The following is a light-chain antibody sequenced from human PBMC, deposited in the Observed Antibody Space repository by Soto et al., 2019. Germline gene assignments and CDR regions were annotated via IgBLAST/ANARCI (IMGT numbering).Light chain of an antibody. Sequence: DIQMAQSPSSLSASVGDRVTITCRASQSINKFLNWYQQKQGRAPNLLIFAASSLQGGVPSRFSGSGFGTDFTLTISSLQPEDFATYYCQHSYRTPLTFGQGTKLEIK. CDR3: QHSYRTPLT. J-gene: IGKJ1*01. CDR2: AAS. V-gene: IGKV1-39*01. CDR1: QSINKF.